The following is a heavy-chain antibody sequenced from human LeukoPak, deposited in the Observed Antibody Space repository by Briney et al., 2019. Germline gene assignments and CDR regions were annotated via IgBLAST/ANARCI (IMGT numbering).Heavy chain of an antibody. J-gene: IGHJ5*02. CDR1: GYTFTSYG. D-gene: IGHD3-10*01. CDR2: ISAYNGNT. Sequence: PRASVKVSCKASGYTFTSYGISWVRQAPGQGLEWMGWISAYNGNTNYAQKLQGRVTMTTDTSTSTAYMELRSLRSDDTAVYYCARPLYYYGSGSHPNWFDPWGQGTLVTVSS. V-gene: IGHV1-18*01. CDR3: ARPLYYYGSGSHPNWFDP.